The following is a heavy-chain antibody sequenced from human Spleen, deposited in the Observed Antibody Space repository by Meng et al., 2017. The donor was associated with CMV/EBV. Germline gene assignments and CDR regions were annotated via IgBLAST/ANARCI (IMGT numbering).Heavy chain of an antibody. CDR3: ARRSGSGSSGACTDRSCFFDS. J-gene: IGHJ4*01. V-gene: IGHV5-51*01. CDR1: SYW. D-gene: IGHD3-10*01. Sequence: SYWIGWVRQMPGRSLEWMGVIYPDDSDTRYSPSFEDQVTISADRSTNTAYLEWRSLEASDTATYFCARRSGSGSSGACTDRSCFFDSWGQGTLVTVSS. CDR2: IYPDDSDT.